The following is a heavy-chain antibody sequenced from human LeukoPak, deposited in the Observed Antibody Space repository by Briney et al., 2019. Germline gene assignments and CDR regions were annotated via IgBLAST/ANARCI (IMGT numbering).Heavy chain of an antibody. CDR2: IRYDGSNK. J-gene: IGHJ4*02. Sequence: PGGSLRLSCAASGFTFSTYGMHWVRQAPGKGLEWVAFIRYDGSNKYYADSVKGRFTISRDNSKNTLYLQMNSLRAEDTAVYYCAKDRSPLAVAGGGVDYWGQGTLVTVSS. CDR3: AKDRSPLAVAGGGVDY. D-gene: IGHD6-19*01. V-gene: IGHV3-30*02. CDR1: GFTFSTYG.